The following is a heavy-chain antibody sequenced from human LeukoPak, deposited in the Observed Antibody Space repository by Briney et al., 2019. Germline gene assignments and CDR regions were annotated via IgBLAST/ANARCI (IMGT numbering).Heavy chain of an antibody. CDR2: IHYSGST. Sequence: SETLSLTCTVSGGSMSTYFWSWIRQPPGKGLEWIGYIHYSGSTNYNPSLKSRVTISVDTSRNQFSLKLSSVTAADTAVYFCARGQLERISGYYYGMDVWGQGTTVTVSS. D-gene: IGHD1-1*01. V-gene: IGHV4-59*01. CDR3: ARGQLERISGYYYGMDV. CDR1: GGSMSTYF. J-gene: IGHJ6*02.